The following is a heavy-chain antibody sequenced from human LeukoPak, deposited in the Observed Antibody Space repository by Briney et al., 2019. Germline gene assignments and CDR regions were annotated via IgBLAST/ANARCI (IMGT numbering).Heavy chain of an antibody. CDR3: AKDGYDYYYYYMDV. Sequence: PGGSLRLSCAASGFTFSSYAMSWVRQAPGKGLEWVSAISGSGGSTYYADSVKGRFTISRDNSKNPLYLQMNSLRAEDTAVYYCAKDGYDYYYYYMDVWGKGTTVTVS. V-gene: IGHV3-23*01. J-gene: IGHJ6*03. D-gene: IGHD1-1*01. CDR2: ISGSGGST. CDR1: GFTFSSYA.